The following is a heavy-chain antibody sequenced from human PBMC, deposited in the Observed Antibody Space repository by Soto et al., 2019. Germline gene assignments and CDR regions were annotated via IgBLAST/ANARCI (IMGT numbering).Heavy chain of an antibody. CDR3: AKDSVEDTTSPKFEY. V-gene: IGHV3-30*18. Sequence: PVWSLRLSCAASGFTFSDYGIHWVRQAPGKGLDWVALISYDGSQKYYADSLKGRFTISRDNSKNTLYLQMNSLRDEDTAVYYCAKDSVEDTTSPKFEYWGPGA. J-gene: IGHJ4*02. D-gene: IGHD2-15*01. CDR1: GFTFSDYG. CDR2: ISYDGSQK.